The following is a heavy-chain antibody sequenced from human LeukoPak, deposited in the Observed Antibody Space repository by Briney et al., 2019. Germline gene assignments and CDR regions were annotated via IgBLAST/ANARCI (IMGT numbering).Heavy chain of an antibody. CDR1: GYTFTGYY. D-gene: IGHD1-26*01. Sequence: ASVKVSCTAFGYTFTGYYIHWVRQAPGQGLEWMGRINPNSGATNYAQKFQGRVTMTRDTSISTAYMELSRLRSDDTAVYYCAREKWELLRDAFDIWGQGTMVTVSS. CDR3: AREKWELLRDAFDI. J-gene: IGHJ3*02. V-gene: IGHV1-2*06. CDR2: INPNSGAT.